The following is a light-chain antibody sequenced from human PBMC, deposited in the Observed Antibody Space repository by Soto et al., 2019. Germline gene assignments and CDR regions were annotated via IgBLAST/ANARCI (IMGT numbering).Light chain of an antibody. CDR1: SSYGGAYNY. V-gene: IGLV2-14*01. Sequence: QSVLTQPASVSGSPGQSITISCTGTSSYGGAYNYVSWYQQHPGKAPKLMIYEVSNRPSGVSNRFSGSKSGNTASLTISGLQAEDEADYYCSSYTSSSTLYVFGTGTKLTVL. CDR2: EVS. J-gene: IGLJ1*01. CDR3: SSYTSSSTLYV.